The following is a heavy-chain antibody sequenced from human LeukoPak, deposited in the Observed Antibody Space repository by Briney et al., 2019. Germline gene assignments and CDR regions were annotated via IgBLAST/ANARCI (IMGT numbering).Heavy chain of an antibody. CDR1: GFTFSSYA. CDR2: ISSSGGST. D-gene: IGHD3-10*01. V-gene: IGHV3-23*01. Sequence: GGSLRLSCAASGFTFSSYAMSWVRQAPGKGLEWVSAISSSGGSTYYADSVKGRFTISRDNSKNTLYLQMNSLRAEDTAVYYCAKVRALWFGEILLDYWGQGTLVTVSS. CDR3: AKVRALWFGEILLDY. J-gene: IGHJ4*02.